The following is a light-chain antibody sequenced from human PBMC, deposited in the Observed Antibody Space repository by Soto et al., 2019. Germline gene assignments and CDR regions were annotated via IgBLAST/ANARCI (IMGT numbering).Light chain of an antibody. CDR3: SSFTNTYFYV. V-gene: IGLV2-14*01. Sequence: QSALTQPASVSGSLGQSITLSCTGSGGDIGAYNYVSWYQQHPGKAPKLIIYGVTHRPSGVSSRFSASKSAYTASLTISALQAEDEAHYYCSSFTNTYFYVLGHGTKVTV. CDR1: GGDIGAYNY. CDR2: GVT. J-gene: IGLJ1*01.